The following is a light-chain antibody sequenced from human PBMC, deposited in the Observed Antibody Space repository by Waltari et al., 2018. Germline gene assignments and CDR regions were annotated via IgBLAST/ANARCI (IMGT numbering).Light chain of an antibody. Sequence: AIRITKSPSSLSASTGDRVTITCRASQGISSYLAWYQQKPGKAPKLLIYAASTLQSGVPSRFSGSGSGTDFTLTISCLQSEDFATYYCQQYYSYPFFGGGTKVEIK. CDR1: QGISSY. J-gene: IGKJ4*01. V-gene: IGKV1-8*01. CDR2: AAS. CDR3: QQYYSYPF.